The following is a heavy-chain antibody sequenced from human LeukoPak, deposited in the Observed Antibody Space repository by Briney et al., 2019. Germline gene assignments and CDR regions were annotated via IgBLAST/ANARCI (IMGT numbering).Heavy chain of an antibody. CDR1: GYTFTCYY. D-gene: IGHD1-26*01. CDR2: INPNSGGT. Sequence: GASVKVSCKASGYTFTCYYMHWVRQAPGQGLEWMGWINPNSGGTNYAQKFQGRVTMTRDTSISTAYMELSRLRSDDTAVYYCARNKLVGTTHTYDDFDIWGQGTMVTVSS. CDR3: ARNKLVGTTHTYDDFDI. J-gene: IGHJ3*02. V-gene: IGHV1-2*02.